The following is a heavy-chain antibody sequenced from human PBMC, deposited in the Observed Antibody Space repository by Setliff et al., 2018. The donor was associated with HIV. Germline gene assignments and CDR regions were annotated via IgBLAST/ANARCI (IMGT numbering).Heavy chain of an antibody. J-gene: IGHJ5*02. CDR1: GGAFISHT. CDR2: IIPILGIP. D-gene: IGHD2-2*02. Sequence: ASVKVSCKASGGAFISHTFTWVRQATGQGLEWMGRIIPILGIPNYAQNFQGRLTISADKSTRTAYLELSSLRSDDSAVYFCAKEQEIGSYLDPWGQGTLVTV. CDR3: AKEQEIGSYLDP. V-gene: IGHV1-69*04.